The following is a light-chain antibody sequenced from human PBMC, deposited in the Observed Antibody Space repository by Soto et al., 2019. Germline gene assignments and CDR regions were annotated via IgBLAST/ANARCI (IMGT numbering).Light chain of an antibody. CDR2: GES. Sequence: EIVMTQSPATLSVSPGERATLSCRASQSVSRNLAWYQQKPGQAPRIIIYGESTRATGIPARLSGSGSGTELNLTISRLQSEDFAVYYCQNYNNWPITFGQGTRLEIK. CDR1: QSVSRN. J-gene: IGKJ5*01. V-gene: IGKV3-15*01. CDR3: QNYNNWPIT.